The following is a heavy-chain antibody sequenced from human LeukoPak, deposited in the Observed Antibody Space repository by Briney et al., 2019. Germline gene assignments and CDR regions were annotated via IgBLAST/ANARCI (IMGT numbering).Heavy chain of an antibody. CDR1: GGSLSSGGYS. V-gene: IGHV4-30-2*01. CDR3: ARGITMITWDVDYFDY. Sequence: PSETLSLTCAVSGGSLSSGGYSWSWIRQPPGKGLEWIGYIYHSGSTYYNPSLKSRVTISVDRSKNQFSLKLSSVTAADTAVYYCARGITMITWDVDYFDYWGQGTLVTVSS. CDR2: IYHSGST. J-gene: IGHJ4*02. D-gene: IGHD3-22*01.